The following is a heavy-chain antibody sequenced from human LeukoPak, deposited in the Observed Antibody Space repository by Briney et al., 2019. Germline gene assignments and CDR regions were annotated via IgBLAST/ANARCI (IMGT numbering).Heavy chain of an antibody. Sequence: PSETLSLTCAVSGYSISSGYYWCWIRQPPGKGLEWIGSIYHSGSTYYNPSLKSRVTISVDTSKNQFSLKLSSVTAADTAVYYCARHYDFWSGYYPFDYWGQGTLVTVSS. CDR2: IYHSGST. CDR1: GYSISSGYY. D-gene: IGHD3-3*01. CDR3: ARHYDFWSGYYPFDY. V-gene: IGHV4-38-2*01. J-gene: IGHJ4*02.